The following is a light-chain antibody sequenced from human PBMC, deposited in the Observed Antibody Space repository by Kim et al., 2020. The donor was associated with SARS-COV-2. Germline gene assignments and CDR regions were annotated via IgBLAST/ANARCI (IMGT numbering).Light chain of an antibody. V-gene: IGKV3-20*01. CDR1: QRLSSSY. CDR3: QDYGSSPLT. CDR2: SAS. J-gene: IGKJ4*01. Sequence: SPGDRATRTCGASQRLSSSYLAWYQQRPGQAPRLLNYSASIRAIGIPDRCSGSSSGTDFTLTISRLEPEDFAVYYCQDYGSSPLTVGGGTKVDIK.